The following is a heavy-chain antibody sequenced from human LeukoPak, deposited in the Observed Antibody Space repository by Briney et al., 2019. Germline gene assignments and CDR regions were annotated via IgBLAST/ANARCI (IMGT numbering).Heavy chain of an antibody. D-gene: IGHD5-18*01. CDR1: GGTFSSYA. V-gene: IGHV1-69*06. CDR2: IIPIFGTA. Sequence: GASVKVSCKASGGTFSSYAISWVRQAPGQGLEWMGGIIPIFGTANYAQKFQGRVTITADKSASTAYMELSSLRSEDTAVYYCASRLDTPMVTPYYYYYMDVWGKGTTVTVSS. CDR3: ASRLDTPMVTPYYYYYMDV. J-gene: IGHJ6*03.